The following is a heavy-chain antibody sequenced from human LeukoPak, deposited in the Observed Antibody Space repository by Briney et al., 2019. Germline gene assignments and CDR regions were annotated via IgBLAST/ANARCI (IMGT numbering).Heavy chain of an antibody. CDR3: ARDGDGLRGDWFDP. CDR2: IYYSGST. CDR1: GGSISSYY. J-gene: IGHJ5*02. V-gene: IGHV4-59*01. Sequence: SEALSLTCTVSGGSISSYYWSWIRQPPGKGLEWIGYIYYSGSTNYNPSLESRVTISVDTSKNQFSLKLSSVTAADTAVYYCARDGDGLRGDWFDPWGQGTLVTVSS. D-gene: IGHD5-24*01.